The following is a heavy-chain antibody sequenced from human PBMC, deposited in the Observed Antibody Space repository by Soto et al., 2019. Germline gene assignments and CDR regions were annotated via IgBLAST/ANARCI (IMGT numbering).Heavy chain of an antibody. CDR2: IHYSGNT. J-gene: IGHJ4*02. Sequence: QVQLQESGPGLVKPSQTLSLTCTVSGGSITSGDYHWSWIRQPPAQGLEWIGYIHYSGNTYDNPSLERRVTISVDPSKNQFSLKLSSVTAADTAVYYCASWYYYDSSGSFDYLGQGTLVTVSS. CDR3: ASWYYYDSSGSFDY. CDR1: GGSITSGDYH. D-gene: IGHD3-22*01. V-gene: IGHV4-30-4*01.